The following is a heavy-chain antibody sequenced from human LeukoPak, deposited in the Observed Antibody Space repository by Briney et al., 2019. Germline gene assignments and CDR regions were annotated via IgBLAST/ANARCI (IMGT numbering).Heavy chain of an antibody. CDR1: GGSFSGYY. Sequence: SETLSLTCAVYGGSFSGYYWSWIRQPPGKGLEWIGEINHSGSTNYNPSLKSRVTISVDTSKNQFSLKLSSVTAADTAVYYCARGHYDSSGYPVDYRGQGTLVTVSS. CDR3: ARGHYDSSGYPVDY. D-gene: IGHD3-22*01. V-gene: IGHV4-34*01. CDR2: INHSGST. J-gene: IGHJ4*02.